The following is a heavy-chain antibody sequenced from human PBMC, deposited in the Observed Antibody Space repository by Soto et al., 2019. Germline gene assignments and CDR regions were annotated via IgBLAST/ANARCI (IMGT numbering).Heavy chain of an antibody. CDR1: GYTFTSYG. CDR2: ISAYNGNT. D-gene: IGHD2-2*01. J-gene: IGHJ5*02. CDR3: AREGVPETKYNWFDP. Sequence: VASVKVSCKASGYTFTSYGISWVRQAPGQGLEWMGWISAYNGNTNYAQKLQGRVTMTTGTSTSTAYMELRSLRSDDTAVYYCAREGVPETKYNWFDPWGQGTLVTVSS. V-gene: IGHV1-18*01.